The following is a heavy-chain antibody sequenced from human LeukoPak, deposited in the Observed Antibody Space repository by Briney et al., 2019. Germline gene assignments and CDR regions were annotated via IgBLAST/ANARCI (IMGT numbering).Heavy chain of an antibody. D-gene: IGHD3-10*01. J-gene: IGHJ4*02. CDR3: AKDREELLWFGEFSE. V-gene: IGHV3-9*01. CDR1: GFTFGDHA. CDR2: ISWNSGSI. Sequence: GGSLRLSCAASGFTFGDHAMHWVRQAPGKGLEWVSGISWNSGSIGYADSVKGRFTISRDNAKNSLYLQMNSLRAEDTALYYCAKDREELLWFGEFSEWGQGTLVTVSS.